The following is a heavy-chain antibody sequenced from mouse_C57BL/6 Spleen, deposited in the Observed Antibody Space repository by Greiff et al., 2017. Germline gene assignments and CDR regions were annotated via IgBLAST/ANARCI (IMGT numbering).Heavy chain of an antibody. CDR2: IHPNSGST. CDR1: GYTFTSYW. J-gene: IGHJ3*01. Sequence: QVQLQQPGAELVKPGASVKLSCKASGYTFTSYWMHWVKQRPGQGLEWIGMIHPNSGSTNYNEKFKSKATLTVDKSSSTAYMQLSSLTSEDSAVYYCASSDSSYEAYWGQGTLVTVSA. CDR3: ASSDSSYEAY. V-gene: IGHV1-64*01. D-gene: IGHD1-1*01.